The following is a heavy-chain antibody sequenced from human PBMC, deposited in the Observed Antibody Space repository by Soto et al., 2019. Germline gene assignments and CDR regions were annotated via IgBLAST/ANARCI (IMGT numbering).Heavy chain of an antibody. V-gene: IGHV4-31*03. J-gene: IGHJ4*02. Sequence: SETLSLTCTVSGGSISSGGYYWSWIRQHPGKGLEWIGYIYYSGSTYYNPSLKSRVTISVDTSKNQFSLKLSSVTAADTAVYYCARVRRSTSSGYPDYWGQGTLVTVSS. CDR2: IYYSGST. CDR1: GGSISSGGYY. CDR3: ARVRRSTSSGYPDY. D-gene: IGHD3-22*01.